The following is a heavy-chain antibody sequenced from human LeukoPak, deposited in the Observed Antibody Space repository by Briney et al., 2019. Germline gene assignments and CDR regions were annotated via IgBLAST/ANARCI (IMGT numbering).Heavy chain of an antibody. D-gene: IGHD1-26*01. CDR3: AKEEPLVGYFDY. J-gene: IGHJ4*02. V-gene: IGHV3-23*01. Sequence: QPGGSLRLSCAASGFTFTNYAMSWVRQAPGKGREWVSSIRGGAGNTNYADSVKGRFTISRDNSKNTLYLQMNSLRAEDAAVYYCAKEEPLVGYFDYWGQGTLVTVSS. CDR1: GFTFTNYA. CDR2: IRGGAGNT.